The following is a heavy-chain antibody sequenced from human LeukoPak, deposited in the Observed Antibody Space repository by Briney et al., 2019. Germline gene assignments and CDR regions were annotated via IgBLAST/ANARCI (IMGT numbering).Heavy chain of an antibody. V-gene: IGHV7-4-1*02. CDR1: GGTFSSYA. J-gene: IGHJ4*02. Sequence: ASVTVSCKASGGTFSSYAISWVRQAPGQGLEWMGWINTNTGNPTYAQGFTGRFVFSLDTSVSTAYLQISSLKAEDTAVYYCARGEGTIVGATRENRNDYWGQGTLVTVSS. CDR3: ARGEGTIVGATRENRNDY. CDR2: INTNTGNP. D-gene: IGHD1-26*01.